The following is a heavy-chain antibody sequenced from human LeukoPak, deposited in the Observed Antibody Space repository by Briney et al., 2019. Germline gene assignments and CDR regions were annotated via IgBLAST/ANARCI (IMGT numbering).Heavy chain of an antibody. D-gene: IGHD1-26*01. CDR3: ARGLVTVKFKVGATFDAFDI. CDR2: IYYSGST. CDR1: GGSVSSGSYY. J-gene: IGHJ3*02. Sequence: PSETLSLTCTVSGGSVSSGSYYWSWIRQPPGKGLEWIGYIYYSGSTNYNPSLKSRVTISVDTSKNQFSLKLSSVTAADTAVYYCARGLVTVKFKVGATFDAFDIWGQGTMVTVSS. V-gene: IGHV4-61*01.